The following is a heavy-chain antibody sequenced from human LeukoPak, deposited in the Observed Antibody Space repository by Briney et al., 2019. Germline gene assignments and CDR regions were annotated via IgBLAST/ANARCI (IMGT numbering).Heavy chain of an antibody. CDR2: IIPIFGTA. D-gene: IGHD3-10*01. V-gene: IGHV1-69*06. CDR3: ATLGFGELFTPNWFDP. Sequence: ASVKVSCKASGGTFSSYAISWVRQAPGQGLEWMGGIIPIFGTANYAQKFQGRVTMTEDTSTDTAYMELSSLRSEDTAVYYCATLGFGELFTPNWFDPWGQGTLVTVSS. J-gene: IGHJ5*02. CDR1: GGTFSSYA.